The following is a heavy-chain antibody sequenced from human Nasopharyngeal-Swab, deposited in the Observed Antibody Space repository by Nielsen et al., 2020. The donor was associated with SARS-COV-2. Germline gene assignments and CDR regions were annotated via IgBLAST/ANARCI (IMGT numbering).Heavy chain of an antibody. CDR2: IYYSTNT. D-gene: IGHD2-21*01. Sequence: WIRQPPGKGLEWIGYIYYSTNTNYNPSRSTSYNPFLKSRVTISVDTSRSQFSPKLSSVTAADSAVYYCARHTYHYYYFYMDVWGRGTTVTRLL. V-gene: IGHV4-59*08. CDR3: ARHTYHYYYFYMDV. J-gene: IGHJ6*03.